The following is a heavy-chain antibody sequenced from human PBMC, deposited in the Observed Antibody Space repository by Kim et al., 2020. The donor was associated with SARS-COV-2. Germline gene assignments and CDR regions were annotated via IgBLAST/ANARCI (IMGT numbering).Heavy chain of an antibody. V-gene: IGHV1-69*13. D-gene: IGHD2-2*01. Sequence: SVKVSCKASGGTFSSYAISWVRQAPGQGLEWMGGIIPIFGTANYAQKFQGRVTITADESTSTAYMELSSLRSEDTAVYYCARTCSSTSCYYGMDVWGQGTTVTVSS. J-gene: IGHJ6*02. CDR1: GGTFSSYA. CDR3: ARTCSSTSCYYGMDV. CDR2: IIPIFGTA.